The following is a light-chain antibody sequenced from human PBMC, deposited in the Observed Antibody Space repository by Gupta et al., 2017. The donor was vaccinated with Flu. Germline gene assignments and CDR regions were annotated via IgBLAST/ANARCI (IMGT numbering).Light chain of an antibody. J-gene: IGLJ1*01. CDR1: SSNIVSQT. CDR2: SNN. V-gene: IGLV1-44*01. CDR3: AAWDDSLNGYV. Sequence: QSVLTQPPSASGTPGQRVTISCSGGSSNIVSQTVNWYQQLPGTAPKLLVYSNNQRPSGVPDRFSGSKSGTSASLAISGLQSEDEADYYCAAWDDSLNGYVFGTGTKVTVL.